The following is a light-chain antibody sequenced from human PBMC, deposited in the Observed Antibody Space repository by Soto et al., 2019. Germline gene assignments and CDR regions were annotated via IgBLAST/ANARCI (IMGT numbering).Light chain of an antibody. Sequence: TVITQSPATLTVTPGERATLSCRASQSVSSNLAWFQQKPGQAPRLLIYGASTTATGIPARFSGSGSGTEFILTISSLQSDDFAVYSCQQYNNWPLTVGGGTKVDIK. J-gene: IGKJ4*01. CDR2: GAS. CDR1: QSVSSN. CDR3: QQYNNWPLT. V-gene: IGKV3-15*01.